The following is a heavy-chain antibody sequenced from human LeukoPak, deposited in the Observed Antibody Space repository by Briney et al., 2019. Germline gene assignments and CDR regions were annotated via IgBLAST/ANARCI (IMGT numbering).Heavy chain of an antibody. CDR2: INPSGGST. Sequence: ASVKVSCKASGYTFTSYYMHWVQQAPGQGLEWMGIINPSGGSTSYAQKFQGRVTMTRDMSTSTVYMELSSLRSEDAAVYYCARTGSSWYGLGENENWFDPWGQGTLVTVSS. V-gene: IGHV1-46*01. CDR3: ARTGSSWYGLGENENWFDP. D-gene: IGHD6-13*01. CDR1: GYTFTSYY. J-gene: IGHJ5*02.